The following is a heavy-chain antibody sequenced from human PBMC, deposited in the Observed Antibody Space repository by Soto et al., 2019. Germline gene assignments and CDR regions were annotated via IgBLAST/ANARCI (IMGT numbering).Heavy chain of an antibody. V-gene: IGHV3-66*01. CDR2: IYSGGST. CDR3: ARRASSSWDFDY. CDR1: GFTVSSNY. J-gene: IGHJ4*02. Sequence: EVQLVESGGGLVQPGGSLRLSCAASGFTVSSNYMSWVRQAPGKGLEWVSVIYSGGSTYYADSVKGRFTISRDNSKNTLYLQMNSLRAEDTAVYDCARRASSSWDFDYWGQGTLVTVSS. D-gene: IGHD6-13*01.